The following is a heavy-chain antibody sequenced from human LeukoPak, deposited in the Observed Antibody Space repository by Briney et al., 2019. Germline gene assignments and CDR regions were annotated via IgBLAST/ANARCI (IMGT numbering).Heavy chain of an antibody. CDR1: GFTFSSYS. J-gene: IGHJ6*03. CDR2: ISSSSSYI. CDR3: ARERGSSSLYYYYYMDV. Sequence: GGSLRLYCAASGFTFSSYSMNWVRQAPGKGLEWVSSISSSSSYIYYADSVKGRFTISRDNAKNSLYLQMNSLRAEDTAVYYCARERGSSSLYYYYYMDVWGKGTTVTVSS. D-gene: IGHD6-6*01. V-gene: IGHV3-21*04.